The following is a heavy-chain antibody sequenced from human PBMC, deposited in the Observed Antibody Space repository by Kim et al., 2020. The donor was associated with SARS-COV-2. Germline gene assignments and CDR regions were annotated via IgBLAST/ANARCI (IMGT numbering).Heavy chain of an antibody. V-gene: IGHV3-21*01. CDR3: EMGYDSSAGYGMDV. D-gene: IGHD3-22*01. J-gene: IGHJ6*02. Sequence: AATVKGRFTVSRDNAKNSLYLQMNSLRVEDTAVYYCEMGYDSSAGYGMDVWGQGTTVTVSS.